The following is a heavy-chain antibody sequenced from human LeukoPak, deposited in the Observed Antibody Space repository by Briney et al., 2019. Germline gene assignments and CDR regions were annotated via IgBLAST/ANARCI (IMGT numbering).Heavy chain of an antibody. D-gene: IGHD2-21*02. CDR2: VCYGGNT. Sequence: PSGTLSLTCTVSGGSISSGSYCWGWIRQSPGKGLEWIGNVCYGGNTYYTPSLKSRVTISVDTSKSQFSLRLSSVTAADTAVFYCARHFRYCGADCGAFFDFWGQGSLVTVSS. CDR3: ARHFRYCGADCGAFFDF. J-gene: IGHJ4*02. CDR1: GGSISSGSYC. V-gene: IGHV4-39*01.